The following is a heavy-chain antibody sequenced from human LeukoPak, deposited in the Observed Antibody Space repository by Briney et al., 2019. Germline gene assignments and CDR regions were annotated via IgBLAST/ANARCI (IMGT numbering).Heavy chain of an antibody. CDR2: IYYSGST. D-gene: IGHD3-9*01. CDR1: GVSVSSGSYY. V-gene: IGHV4-61*01. J-gene: IGHJ4*02. CDR3: ARSVARRYGILTGPPYYFDY. Sequence: SETLSLTCTVSGVSVSSGSYYWSWIRQPPGKGLEWIGYIYYSGSTNYNPSLKSRVTISVDTSKNQFSLKLSSVTAADTAVYYCARSVARRYGILTGPPYYFDYWGQGTLVTVSS.